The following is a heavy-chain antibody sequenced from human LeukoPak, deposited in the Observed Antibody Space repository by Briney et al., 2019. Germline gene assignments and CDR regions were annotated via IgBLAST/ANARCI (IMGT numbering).Heavy chain of an antibody. J-gene: IGHJ4*02. Sequence: GGSLRLSCAASGFTFSSYAMHWVRQAPGKGLEWVAVISYDGSNKYYADSVKGRFTISRDNSKNTLYLQMNSLRAEDTAVYYCARGYCSGGSCYPFPFDCWGQGTLVTVSS. CDR3: ARGYCSGGSCYPFPFDC. CDR2: ISYDGSNK. V-gene: IGHV3-30*14. D-gene: IGHD2-15*01. CDR1: GFTFSSYA.